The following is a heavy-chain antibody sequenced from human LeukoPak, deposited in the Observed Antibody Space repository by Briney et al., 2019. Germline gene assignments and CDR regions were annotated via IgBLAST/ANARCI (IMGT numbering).Heavy chain of an antibody. CDR1: GDSISIYY. Sequence: SETLSLTCTVSGDSISIYYWGWIRQPPGKGLEWIGNIYFTGNTYYNPSLKSRATISIDTSKNHFSLKLTSVTAADTAFYYCARVSTAVADGEFDPWGQGTLVTVSS. CDR3: ARVSTAVADGEFDP. D-gene: IGHD6-19*01. CDR2: IYFTGNT. V-gene: IGHV4-39*02. J-gene: IGHJ5*02.